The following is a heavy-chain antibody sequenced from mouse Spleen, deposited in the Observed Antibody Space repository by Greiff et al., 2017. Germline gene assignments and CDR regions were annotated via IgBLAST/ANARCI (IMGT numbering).Heavy chain of an antibody. Sequence: VQVVESGAELARPGASVKLSCKASGYTFTSYGISWVKQRTGQGLEWIGEIYPRSGNTYYNEKFKGKVTLTADKSSSTAYMELRSLTSEDSAVYFCARSPNGNWFAYWGQGTLVTVSA. D-gene: IGHD2-1*01. CDR3: ARSPNGNWFAY. CDR1: GYTFTSYG. CDR2: IYPRSGNT. V-gene: IGHV1-81*01. J-gene: IGHJ3*01.